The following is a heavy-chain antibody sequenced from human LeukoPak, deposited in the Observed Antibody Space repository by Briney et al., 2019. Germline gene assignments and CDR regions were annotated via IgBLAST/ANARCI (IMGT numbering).Heavy chain of an antibody. CDR2: ISPIFGTA. Sequence: SVKVSCKASGYTFSGYYIHWVRQAPGQGPEWMGGISPIFGTANYAQKLQGRVTITADESTSTAYMELSSLRSEDTAVYYCARVVGLTGYSSSWYSGYYYYMDVWGKGTTVTVSS. D-gene: IGHD6-13*01. V-gene: IGHV1-69*13. CDR1: GYTFSGYY. J-gene: IGHJ6*03. CDR3: ARVVGLTGYSSSWYSGYYYYMDV.